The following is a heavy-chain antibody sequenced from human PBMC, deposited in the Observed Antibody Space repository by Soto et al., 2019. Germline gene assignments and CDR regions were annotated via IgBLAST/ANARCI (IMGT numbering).Heavy chain of an antibody. CDR1: GFTFSSYS. CDR2: ISSSSSTI. CDR3: ARDSGDFWSGYSNDY. V-gene: IGHV3-48*01. Sequence: GGSLRLSCAASGFTFSSYSMNWVRQAPGKGLEWVSYISSSSSTIYYADSVKGRFTISRDNAKNSLYLQMNSLRAEDTAVYYCARDSGDFWSGYSNDYWGQGTLVTVPQ. D-gene: IGHD3-3*01. J-gene: IGHJ4*02.